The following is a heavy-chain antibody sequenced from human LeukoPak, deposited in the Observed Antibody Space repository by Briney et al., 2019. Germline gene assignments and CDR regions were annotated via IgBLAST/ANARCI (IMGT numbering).Heavy chain of an antibody. CDR2: INPHSGGT. CDR1: GYTFTGYF. Sequence: ASVKVSCKASGYTFTGYFMHWVRQAPGQGLEWMGCINPHSGGTNYTPKFQGRVTITRDVSISTDYMELSSLRSDDTAVYYCARGEPFFYGSKLGYWGQGTLVTVSS. V-gene: IGHV1-2*02. D-gene: IGHD7-27*01. J-gene: IGHJ4*02. CDR3: ARGEPFFYGSKLGY.